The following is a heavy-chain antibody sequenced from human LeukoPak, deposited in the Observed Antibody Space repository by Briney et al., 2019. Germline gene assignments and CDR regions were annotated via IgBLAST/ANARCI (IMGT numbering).Heavy chain of an antibody. D-gene: IGHD5-12*01. CDR1: GVTFSSYG. CDR2: ISSDGNDK. CDR3: TTKVIRGNSGDDYDD. V-gene: IGHV3-30*03. Sequence: GGSLRLSCAASGVTFSSYGMHWVRQAPGKGLEWVALISSDGNDKLYGDSVKRRFTISRDDSKSTLYLQMNILRAEDTAVYYCTTKVIRGNSGDDYDDWGQGTLVTVSS. J-gene: IGHJ4*02.